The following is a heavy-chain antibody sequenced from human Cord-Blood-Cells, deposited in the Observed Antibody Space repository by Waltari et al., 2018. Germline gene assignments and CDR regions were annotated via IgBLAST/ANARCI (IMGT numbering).Heavy chain of an antibody. CDR2: INHSGST. V-gene: IGHV4-34*01. J-gene: IGHJ3*02. CDR3: ARGVTVTRNAFDI. CDR1: GGSFSGYY. D-gene: IGHD4-4*01. Sequence: QVQLQQWGAGLLKPSETLSLTCAVYGGSFSGYYWSWIRQPPGKGLEWIGEINHSGSTNYNPSLESRVTISVDTSKNQFSLKLSSVTAADMAVYYCARGVTVTRNAFDIWGQGTMVTVSS.